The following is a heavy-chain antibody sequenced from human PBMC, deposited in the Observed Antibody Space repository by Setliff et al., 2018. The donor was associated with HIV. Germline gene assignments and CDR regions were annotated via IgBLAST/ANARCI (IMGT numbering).Heavy chain of an antibody. Sequence: GGSLRLSCVASGFTFRSYCMDWFRQAPGKGLGWVSSISYGSSYIYQSESVRGRFTISRDDAKKSLYPQMNSLGAEDTAVYYCARSGGIGNYHWDIWGKGTTVTVSS. CDR3: ARSGGIGNYHWDI. CDR2: ISYGSSYI. J-gene: IGHJ6*03. CDR1: GFTFRSYC. V-gene: IGHV3-21*01. D-gene: IGHD3-16*01.